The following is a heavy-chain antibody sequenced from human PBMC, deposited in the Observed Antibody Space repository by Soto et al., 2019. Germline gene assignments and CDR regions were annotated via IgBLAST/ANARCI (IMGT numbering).Heavy chain of an antibody. V-gene: IGHV4-31*03. Sequence: PSETLSLTCTVSGGSISSGGYCWSWIRQHPGKGLEWIGYIYYSGSTYYNPSLKSRVTISVDTSKNQFSLKLSSVTAADTAVYYCARQTYYDFWSGLTNWFDPWGQGTLVTVSS. CDR3: ARQTYYDFWSGLTNWFDP. J-gene: IGHJ5*02. CDR2: IYYSGST. D-gene: IGHD3-3*01. CDR1: GGSISSGGYC.